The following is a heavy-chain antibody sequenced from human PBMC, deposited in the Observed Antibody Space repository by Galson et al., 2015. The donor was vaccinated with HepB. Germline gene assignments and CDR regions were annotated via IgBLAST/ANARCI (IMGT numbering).Heavy chain of an antibody. CDR2: IKPDGGEK. CDR1: GSCFGRHW. Sequence: SLRLSCAASGSCFGRHWMNWVRQAPGKGLEWVAHIKPDGGEKKYVDSVKGRFTVSRDNAKNSLYLQMDSLRAEDTAVYYCATIFGVIVTDEFDFWGQGTLVTVSS. CDR3: ATIFGVIVTDEFDF. V-gene: IGHV3-7*03. D-gene: IGHD3-3*01. J-gene: IGHJ4*02.